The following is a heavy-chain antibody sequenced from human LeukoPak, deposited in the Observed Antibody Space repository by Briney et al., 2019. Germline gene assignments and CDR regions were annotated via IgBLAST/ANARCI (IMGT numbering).Heavy chain of an antibody. D-gene: IGHD6-19*01. J-gene: IGHJ3*02. CDR1: GGSISSSSYY. CDR3: ASPRYSSGWYPHRAFDI. Sequence: SETLSLTCTVSGGSISSSSYYWGWIRQPPGKGLEWIGSIYYSGSTYYNPSLKSRVTISVDTSKNQFSLKLSSVTAADTAVYYCASPRYSSGWYPHRAFDIWGQGTMATVSS. CDR2: IYYSGST. V-gene: IGHV4-39*01.